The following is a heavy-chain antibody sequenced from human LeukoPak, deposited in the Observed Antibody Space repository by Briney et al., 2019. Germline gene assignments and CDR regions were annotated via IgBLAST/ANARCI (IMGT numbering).Heavy chain of an antibody. CDR3: ARIYGSGSYYHFDY. CDR2: IYSGGST. V-gene: IGHV3-53*01. Sequence: GGSLRLSCAASGFTLSSNYMSWVRQAPGKGLEWVSVIYSGGSTYYADSVKGRFTISRDNSKNTLYLQMNSLRAEDTAVYYCARIYGSGSYYHFDYWGQGTLVTVSS. D-gene: IGHD3-10*01. CDR1: GFTLSSNY. J-gene: IGHJ4*02.